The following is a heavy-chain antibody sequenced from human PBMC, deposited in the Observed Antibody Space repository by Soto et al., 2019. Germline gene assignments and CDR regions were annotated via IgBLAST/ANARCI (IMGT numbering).Heavy chain of an antibody. Sequence: GGSLRLSCAASGFTFSSYAMSWVRQAPGKGLEWVSAISGSGGSTYYADSVKGRFTISRDNSKNTLYLQMNSLRAEDTDVYYRAKKARAAGYYDSINYYFDYWGQGTLVTVSS. CDR1: GFTFSSYA. CDR3: AKKARAAGYYDSINYYFDY. CDR2: ISGSGGST. J-gene: IGHJ4*02. V-gene: IGHV3-23*01. D-gene: IGHD3-22*01.